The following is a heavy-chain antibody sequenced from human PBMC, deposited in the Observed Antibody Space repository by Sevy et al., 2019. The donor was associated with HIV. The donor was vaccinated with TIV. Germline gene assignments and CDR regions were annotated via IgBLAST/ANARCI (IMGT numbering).Heavy chain of an antibody. D-gene: IGHD1-26*01. CDR3: ADENAWGRGYS. CDR2: IYYIGNT. Sequence: SETLSLTCTVSGGSITSLYWGWIRQPPGKGLEWIANIYYIGNTNYNPSLKSRVTISLDTSKNQFSRRLSSVTAADTAIYYWADENAWGRGYSWGQGTLVTVSS. J-gene: IGHJ4*02. V-gene: IGHV4-59*08. CDR1: GGSITSLY.